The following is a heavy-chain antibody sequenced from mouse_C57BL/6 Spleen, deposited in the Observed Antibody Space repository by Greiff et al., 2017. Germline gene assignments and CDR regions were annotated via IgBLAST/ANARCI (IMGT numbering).Heavy chain of an antibody. V-gene: IGHV1-55*01. J-gene: IGHJ1*03. CDR1: GYTFTSYW. CDR3: ARAGDYDVLGGYFDV. D-gene: IGHD2-4*01. Sequence: QVQLQQPGAELVKPGASVKMSCKASGYTFTSYWITWVKQRPGQGLEWIGDIYPGSGSTNYNEKFKSKATLTVDTSSSTAYMQLSSLTSEDSAVYYCARAGDYDVLGGYFDVWGTGTTVTVSS. CDR2: IYPGSGST.